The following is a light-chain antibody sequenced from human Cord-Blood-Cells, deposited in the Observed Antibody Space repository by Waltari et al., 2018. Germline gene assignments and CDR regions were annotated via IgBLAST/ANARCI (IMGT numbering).Light chain of an antibody. Sequence: EIQMTQSPSPLSAPVAERVTGTCRESQSISSYLNWYQQKPGQAPKLLIYAASSLESGVPSRFSGSGSGTDFTLTISSLQPEDFATYYCQQSYSTPLTFGGGTKVEIK. CDR2: AAS. CDR3: QQSYSTPLT. J-gene: IGKJ4*01. V-gene: IGKV1-39*01. CDR1: QSISSY.